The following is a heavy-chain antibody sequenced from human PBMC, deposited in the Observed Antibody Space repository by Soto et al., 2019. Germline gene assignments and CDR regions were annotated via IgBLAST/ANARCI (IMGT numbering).Heavy chain of an antibody. CDR2: FDPEDGET. V-gene: IGHV1-24*01. Sequence: ASVKVSCKVSGYTLTELSMHWVRQAPGKGLEWMGGFDPEDGETIYAQKFQGRVTMTEDTSTDTAYMGLSSLRSEDTAVYYCATGYYYDSSDKGSYYYYGMDVWGQGTTVTVSS. J-gene: IGHJ6*02. CDR1: GYTLTELS. CDR3: ATGYYYDSSDKGSYYYYGMDV. D-gene: IGHD3-22*01.